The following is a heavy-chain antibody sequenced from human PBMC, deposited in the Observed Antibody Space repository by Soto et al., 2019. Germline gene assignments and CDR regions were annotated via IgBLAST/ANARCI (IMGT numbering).Heavy chain of an antibody. CDR2: IIPIFGTA. D-gene: IGHD2-2*01. CDR1: GGTFSSYA. J-gene: IGHJ4*02. V-gene: IGHV1-69*01. CDR3: ALQLPKENLFDS. Sequence: QVQLVQSGAEVKKPGSSVKVSCKASGGTFSSYAISWVRQAPGQGLEWMGGIIPIFGTANYAQKFQGRVTITADESTSKAYMELRSLRSEDTAVYYCALQLPKENLFDSWGQGTLVTVSS.